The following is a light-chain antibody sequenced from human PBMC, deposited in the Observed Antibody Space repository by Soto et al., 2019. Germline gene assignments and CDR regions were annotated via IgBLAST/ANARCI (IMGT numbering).Light chain of an antibody. CDR2: AAS. CDR1: QGIGSY. Sequence: AIRMTQSPSSLSASTGDRVTITCRASQGIGSYLACYQQKPGKAPKLLIYAASTLQSGVPSRFSGSGSGTDFTLTISCLQSEDFATYYCQQYYSYPLFGQGTRLEIK. J-gene: IGKJ5*01. CDR3: QQYYSYPL. V-gene: IGKV1-8*01.